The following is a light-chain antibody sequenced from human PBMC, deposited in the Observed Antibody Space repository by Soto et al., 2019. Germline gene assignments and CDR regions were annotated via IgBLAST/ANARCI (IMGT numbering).Light chain of an antibody. J-gene: IGLJ3*02. CDR1: SSDIGGYNF. Sequence: QSALTQPPSASGSPGQSVTISCTGTSSDIGGYNFVSWYQQHPGKAPKLIIYEVNKRPSGVPDRFSGSTSGNTASLTVSGLQADDEGDYYCSSYAGTNNLGVFGGGTKLTVL. V-gene: IGLV2-8*01. CDR3: SSYAGTNNLGV. CDR2: EVN.